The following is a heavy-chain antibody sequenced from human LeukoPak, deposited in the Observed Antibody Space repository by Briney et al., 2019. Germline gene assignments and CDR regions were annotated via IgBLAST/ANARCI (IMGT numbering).Heavy chain of an antibody. V-gene: IGHV3-64D*06. D-gene: IGHD3-9*01. CDR2: ISSNRGST. J-gene: IGHJ4*02. Sequence: GGSLRLSCSASGFTFSSYAMHWVRQAPGKGLEYVSAISSNRGSTYYADSVKGRFTISRDNSKNTLYLQMSSLRAEDTAVYYCVKGGYDILTGYTSFDYWGQGTLVTVSS. CDR1: GFTFSSYA. CDR3: VKGGYDILTGYTSFDY.